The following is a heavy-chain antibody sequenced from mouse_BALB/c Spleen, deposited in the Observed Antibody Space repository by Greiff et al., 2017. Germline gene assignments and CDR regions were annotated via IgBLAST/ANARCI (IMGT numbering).Heavy chain of an antibody. CDR2: INPSSGYT. CDR1: GYTFTSYT. CDR3: ARSGVIYYYGSSYGGLFDY. Sequence: QVQLKQSAAELARPGASVKMSCKASGYTFTSYTMHWVKQRPGQGLEWIGYINPSSGYTEYNQKFKDKTTLTADKSSSTAYMQLSSLTSEDSAVYYCARSGVIYYYGSSYGGLFDYWGQGTTRTVSS. D-gene: IGHD1-1*01. J-gene: IGHJ2*01. V-gene: IGHV1-4*02.